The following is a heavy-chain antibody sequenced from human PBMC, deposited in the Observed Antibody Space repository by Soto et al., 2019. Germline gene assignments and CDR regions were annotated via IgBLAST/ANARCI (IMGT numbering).Heavy chain of an antibody. Sequence: GGSLRLSCAASGFTFSSYDMHWVRQGPGKGLEWVSAIGTAGDTNYAGSVKGRFTISRENAKNSLYLQMNSLRAGDTAIYFCARAIGPTLFDYWGQGTLVTVSS. V-gene: IGHV3-13*04. CDR1: GFTFSSYD. CDR3: ARAIGPTLFDY. D-gene: IGHD3-22*01. J-gene: IGHJ4*02. CDR2: IGTAGDT.